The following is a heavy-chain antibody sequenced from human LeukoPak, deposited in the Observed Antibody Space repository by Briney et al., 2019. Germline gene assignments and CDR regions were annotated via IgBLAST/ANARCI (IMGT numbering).Heavy chain of an antibody. V-gene: IGHV4-59*01. J-gene: IGHJ4*02. D-gene: IGHD6-19*01. CDR3: ARLYSTGWSYYFDY. CDR2: IYYSGST. Sequence: KPSETLSLTCIVSGGSISSYYWSWIRQPPGKGLEWIGYIYYSGSTNYNPSLKSRVTISLDTSKNQFSLKLSSVTAADTAVYYCARLYSTGWSYYFDYWGQGTLVTVSS. CDR1: GGSISSYY.